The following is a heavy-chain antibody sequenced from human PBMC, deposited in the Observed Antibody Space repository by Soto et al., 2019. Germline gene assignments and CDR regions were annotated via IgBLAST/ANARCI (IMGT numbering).Heavy chain of an antibody. D-gene: IGHD2-21*01. CDR3: ARAPILVGETTYENYFDY. V-gene: IGHV1-69*13. CDR2: IIPIFGTA. CDR1: GGTFSRYA. J-gene: IGHJ4*02. Sequence: SVKVSCKASGGTFSRYALSWVRQAPGQGLEWMGGIIPIFGTANYAQKFQGRVTIIADESTGTTYMELTSLRSEDTAVYYCARAPILVGETTYENYFDYWGQGTLVTVSS.